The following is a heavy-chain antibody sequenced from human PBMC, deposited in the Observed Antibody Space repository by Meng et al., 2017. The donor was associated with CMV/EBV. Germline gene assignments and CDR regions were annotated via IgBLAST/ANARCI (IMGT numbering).Heavy chain of an antibody. J-gene: IGHJ4*02. D-gene: IGHD1-14*01. V-gene: IGHV3-7*01. CDR2: IKQDGSEK. CDR3: ARAEGGDYFDY. CDR1: GFTFSSYW. Sequence: LSLTCAASGFTFSSYWMSWVRQAPGKGLEWVANIKQDGSEKYYVDSVKGRFTISRDNAKNSLYLQMNSLRAEDTAVYYCARAEGGDYFDYWGQGTLVTVSS.